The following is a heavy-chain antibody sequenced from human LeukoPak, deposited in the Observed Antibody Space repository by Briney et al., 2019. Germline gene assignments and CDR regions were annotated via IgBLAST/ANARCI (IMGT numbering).Heavy chain of an antibody. D-gene: IGHD6-13*01. CDR3: SRGGWPTAGTPRMDV. CDR2: IYYDGKNK. CDR1: GFTFSDHG. Sequence: PGKSLRLSCAASGFTFSDHGIHWVRHAPGKGLEWVAIIYYDGKNKYYADSAKGRFTISRDNPKNTAYLQMNSLSGDDSGVYYCSRGGWPTAGTPRMDVWGQGTTVIVSS. V-gene: IGHV3-33*01. J-gene: IGHJ6*02.